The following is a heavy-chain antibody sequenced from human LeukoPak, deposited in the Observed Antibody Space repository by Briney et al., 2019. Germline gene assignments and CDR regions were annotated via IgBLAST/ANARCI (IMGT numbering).Heavy chain of an antibody. CDR2: ISGSGGST. CDR1: GFTFSSYA. V-gene: IGHV3-23*01. CDR3: AKGMGVGATGTIDAFDI. Sequence: PGGSLRLSCAASGFTFSSYAMSWVRQAPGKGLEWVSAISGSGGSTYYADSVKGRFTISRDNSKNTLYLQMNSLRAEDTAVYYCAKGMGVGATGTIDAFDIWGQGTMVTVSS. J-gene: IGHJ3*02. D-gene: IGHD1-26*01.